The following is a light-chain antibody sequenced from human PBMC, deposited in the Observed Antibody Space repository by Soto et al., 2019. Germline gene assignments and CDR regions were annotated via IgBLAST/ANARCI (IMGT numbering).Light chain of an antibody. CDR1: QSISNY. CDR3: QQSYSTPLT. CDR2: AAS. V-gene: IGKV1-39*01. Sequence: DIQMTQSPSSLCASVGDGVTIACRTSQSISNYLNWFQQKPGKAPKILIYAASGFQSGVPLRFSGTGSGTDFILTISSLQPEDFATYYCQQSYSTPLTFGPGTKVDIK. J-gene: IGKJ3*01.